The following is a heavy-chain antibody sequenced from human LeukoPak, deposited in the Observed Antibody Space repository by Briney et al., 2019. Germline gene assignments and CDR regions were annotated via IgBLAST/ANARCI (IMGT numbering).Heavy chain of an antibody. CDR2: ISYDGSNK. Sequence: GGSLRLSCAASGFTFSSYGMHWVRQAPGKGLEWVAVISYDGSNKYYADSVKGRFTISRDNSKNTLYLQMNSLRAEDTAVYYCARDRAYYYDSSAKDDYWGQGTLVTVSS. J-gene: IGHJ4*02. V-gene: IGHV3-30*03. CDR3: ARDRAYYYDSSAKDDY. CDR1: GFTFSSYG. D-gene: IGHD3-22*01.